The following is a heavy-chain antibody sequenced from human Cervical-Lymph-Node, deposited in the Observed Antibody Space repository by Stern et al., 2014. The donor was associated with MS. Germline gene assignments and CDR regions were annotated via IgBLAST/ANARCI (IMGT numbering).Heavy chain of an antibody. V-gene: IGHV3-33*01. J-gene: IGHJ4*02. CDR2: IWYDGSNK. CDR1: GFTFRSYG. D-gene: IGHD1-26*01. CDR3: ARGGGSWGYFDY. Sequence: VQLEESGGGVVQPGRSLRLSCAASGFTFRSYGMHWVRPAPGKGLEWVAVIWYDGSNKYYADSVKGRFTISRDNSKNTLYLQMNSLRAEDTAVYYCARGGGSWGYFDYWGQGTLVTVSS.